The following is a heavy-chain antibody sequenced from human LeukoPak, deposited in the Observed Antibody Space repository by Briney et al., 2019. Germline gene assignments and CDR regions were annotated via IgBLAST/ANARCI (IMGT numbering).Heavy chain of an antibody. J-gene: IGHJ6*02. CDR3: ARDETYGSGSHYYYYGMDV. D-gene: IGHD3-10*01. Sequence: GGSLRLSCAASGFTFSSYSMNWVRQAPGKGLEWVSSISSSSSYIYYADSVKGRFTISRDNAKNSQYLQMNSLRAEDTAVYYCARDETYGSGSHYYYYGMDVWGQGTTVTVSS. CDR1: GFTFSSYS. CDR2: ISSSSSYI. V-gene: IGHV3-21*01.